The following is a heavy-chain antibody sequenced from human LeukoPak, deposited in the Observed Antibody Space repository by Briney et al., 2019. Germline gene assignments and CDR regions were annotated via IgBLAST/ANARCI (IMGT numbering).Heavy chain of an antibody. CDR2: ISSSSSTI. CDR1: GFTFSSYS. Sequence: PGGSLRLSCAASGFTFSSYSMNWVRQAPGKGLEWVSYISSSSSTIYYADSVKGRFTTSRDNAKNSLYLQMNSLRAEDTAVYYCARDRGYYDYVWGSYRYSAYFDYWGQGTLVTVSS. V-gene: IGHV3-48*01. CDR3: ARDRGYYDYVWGSYRYSAYFDY. J-gene: IGHJ4*02. D-gene: IGHD3-16*02.